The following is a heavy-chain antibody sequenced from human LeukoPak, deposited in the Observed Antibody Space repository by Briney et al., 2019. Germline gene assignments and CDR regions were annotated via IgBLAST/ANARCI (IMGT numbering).Heavy chain of an antibody. CDR1: GFTFSSYW. CDR3: ARVGGYSSSWYYFDY. J-gene: IGHJ4*02. D-gene: IGHD6-13*01. CDR2: ISSSSSTI. Sequence: GGSLRLSCAASGFTFSSYWMSWVRQAPGKGLEWVSYISSSSSTIYYADSVKGRFTISRDNAKNSLYLQMNSLRAEDTAVYYCARVGGYSSSWYYFDYWGQGTLVTVSS. V-gene: IGHV3-48*01.